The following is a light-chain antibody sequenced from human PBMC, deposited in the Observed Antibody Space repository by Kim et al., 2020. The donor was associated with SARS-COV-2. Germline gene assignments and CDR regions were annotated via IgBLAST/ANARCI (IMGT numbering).Light chain of an antibody. Sequence: KALTVHCLRSRRSVAVFYVQWSQARPGRAPTSLRYEGSQRPSVVPDRFSGSIDSSSNAASLTVSGMKTADEADYYCQFYDRGIMVFGGGSKMTV. CDR2: EGS. J-gene: IGLJ2*01. V-gene: IGLV6-57*03. CDR1: RRSVAVFY. CDR3: QFYDRGIMV.